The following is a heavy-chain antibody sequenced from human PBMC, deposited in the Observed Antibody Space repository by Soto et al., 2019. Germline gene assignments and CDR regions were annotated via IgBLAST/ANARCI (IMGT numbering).Heavy chain of an antibody. CDR1: GYRFSGYF. V-gene: IGHV1-2*04. Sequence: SVKGACKTAGYRFSGYFVGWLRQAPGQGLEWMGWINPNSGGTNYAQKFQGWVTMTRDTSISTAYMELSRLRSDDTAVYYCARDYGGYDYPSSAFDIWGQGTMVT. CDR2: INPNSGGT. CDR3: ARDYGGYDYPSSAFDI. J-gene: IGHJ3*02. D-gene: IGHD5-12*01.